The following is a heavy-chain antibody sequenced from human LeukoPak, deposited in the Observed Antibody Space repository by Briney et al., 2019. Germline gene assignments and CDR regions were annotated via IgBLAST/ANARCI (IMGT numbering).Heavy chain of an antibody. J-gene: IGHJ4*02. V-gene: IGHV3-23*01. CDR1: GFTFSSYA. CDR3: AKPEYDPNSGPPLH. CDR2: ISGSGGGT. Sequence: PGGSLRLSCAASGFTFSSYAMSWVRQAPGKGLEWVSAISGSGGGTYYADSVKGRFTISRDNSKNTLYLQMNSLRAEDTAVYYCAKPEYDPNSGPPLHWGQGTLVTVSS. D-gene: IGHD1-14*01.